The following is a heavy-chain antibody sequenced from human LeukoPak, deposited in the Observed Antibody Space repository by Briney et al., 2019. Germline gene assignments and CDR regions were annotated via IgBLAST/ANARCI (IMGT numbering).Heavy chain of an antibody. J-gene: IGHJ6*03. CDR2: IIPIFGTA. Sequence: GASVKVSCKASGGTFSSYAIRSVRQAPGQGLEWMGGIIPIFGTANYAQKFQGRVTITTDESTSTAYMELSSLRSEDTAVYYCASWAGCSSTSCYNYYYMDVWGKGTTVTVSS. D-gene: IGHD2-2*02. CDR3: ASWAGCSSTSCYNYYYMDV. CDR1: GGTFSSYA. V-gene: IGHV1-69*05.